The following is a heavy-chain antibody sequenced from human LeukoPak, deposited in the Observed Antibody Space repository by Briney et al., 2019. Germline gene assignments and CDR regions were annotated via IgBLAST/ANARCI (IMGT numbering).Heavy chain of an antibody. CDR3: ASLPMVREKTYYYYYYGMDV. J-gene: IGHJ6*02. V-gene: IGHV1-8*01. D-gene: IGHD3-10*01. CDR1: GYTFTSYD. CDR2: MNPNSGNT. Sequence: GASVKVSCKASGYTFTSYDINWVRQATGQGLEWMGWMNPNSGNTGYAQKFQGRVTMTRNTSISTAYMELSSLRSEDTAVYYCASLPMVREKTYYYYYYGMDVWGQGTTVTVSS.